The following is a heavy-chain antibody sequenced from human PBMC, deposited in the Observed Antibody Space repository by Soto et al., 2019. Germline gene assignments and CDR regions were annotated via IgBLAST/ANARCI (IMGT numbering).Heavy chain of an antibody. CDR1: GYTFTSYG. Sequence: ASVKVSCKASGYTFTSYGISWVRQAPGQGLEWMGWVSAYNGNTNYAQKLQGRVTMTTDTSTSTAYMELRSLRSDDTAVYYCARGGAYYDSSGYPFDYWGQGTLVTVSS. V-gene: IGHV1-18*04. CDR2: VSAYNGNT. J-gene: IGHJ4*02. D-gene: IGHD3-22*01. CDR3: ARGGAYYDSSGYPFDY.